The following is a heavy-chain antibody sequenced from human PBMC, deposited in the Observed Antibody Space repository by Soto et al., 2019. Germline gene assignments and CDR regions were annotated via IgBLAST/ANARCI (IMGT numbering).Heavy chain of an antibody. CDR1: GYTFSGFY. V-gene: IGHV1-2*02. J-gene: IGHJ4*02. D-gene: IGHD6-19*01. CDR3: ASAAVTGTAGLDF. Sequence: ASVKVSCKASGYTFSGFYMHWVRQAPGQGLEWMGWINPNSGGTKSAEKFQGRVTMTRDTSISTAYMELSRLTSDDTAVYYCASAAVTGTAGLDFWGQGTKVTVSS. CDR2: INPNSGGT.